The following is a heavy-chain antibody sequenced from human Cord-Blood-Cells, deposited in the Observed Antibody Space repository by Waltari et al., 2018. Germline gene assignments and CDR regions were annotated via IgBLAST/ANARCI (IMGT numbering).Heavy chain of an antibody. CDR2: ISAYNGNT. Sequence: QVQLVQSGAEGKKPGASVKVSCRSSGFPFTSYGISWLAQAPGTGLEWMGWISAYNGNTNYAQKLQGRVTMTTDTSTSTAYMELRSLRSDDTAVYYCARDLELYCSGGSCYSDYWGQGTLVTVSS. D-gene: IGHD2-15*01. CDR3: ARDLELYCSGGSCYSDY. V-gene: IGHV1-18*01. CDR1: GFPFTSYG. J-gene: IGHJ4*02.